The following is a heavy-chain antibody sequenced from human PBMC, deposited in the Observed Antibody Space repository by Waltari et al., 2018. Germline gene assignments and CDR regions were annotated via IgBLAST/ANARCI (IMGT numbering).Heavy chain of an antibody. CDR2: IYAGGIT. Sequence: EVQLVESGGGSVQPGGSLRPSRAASGPFLKHNCLTWVRQAPGEGLEWVSTIYAGGITKYADSVNGRFTISRDNSKNTLSLQMNSLRVDDTAMYYCAREYNDGWYFDYWGRGTLVTVSS. CDR1: GPFLKHNC. J-gene: IGHJ4*02. V-gene: IGHV3-66*01. CDR3: AREYNDGWYFDY. D-gene: IGHD6-19*01.